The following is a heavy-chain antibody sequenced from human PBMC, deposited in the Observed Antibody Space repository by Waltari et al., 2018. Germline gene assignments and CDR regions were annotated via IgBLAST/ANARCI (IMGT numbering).Heavy chain of an antibody. CDR1: GYTFTGYY. D-gene: IGHD4-17*01. CDR2: TNPNSGGT. V-gene: IGHV1-2*02. J-gene: IGHJ4*02. CDR3: ARVKSLCGDLFDY. Sequence: QVQLVQSGAEVKKPGASVKVSYKASGYTFTGYYMHWVRQAPGQGLEWMGWTNPNSGGTNYAQKFQGRITRTRDTAISTAYMELSRLRSDDTAVYYCARVKSLCGDLFDYWGQGTLVTVSS.